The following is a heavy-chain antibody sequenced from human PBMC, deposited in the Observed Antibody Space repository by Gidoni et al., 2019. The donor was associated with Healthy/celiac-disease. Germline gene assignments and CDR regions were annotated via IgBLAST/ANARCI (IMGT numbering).Heavy chain of an antibody. CDR1: GFTFSSYA. CDR3: ARDLSGGYFDWLSYYYYGMDV. CDR2: ISYDGSNK. J-gene: IGHJ6*02. Sequence: QVQLVESGGGVVQPGRSLRLSCAASGFTFSSYAMHWVRQAPGKGLGWVAVISYDGSNKYYADSVKGRFTISRDNSKNTLYLQMNSLRAEDTAVYYCARDLSGGYFDWLSYYYYGMDVWGQGTTVTVSS. D-gene: IGHD3-9*01. V-gene: IGHV3-30-3*01.